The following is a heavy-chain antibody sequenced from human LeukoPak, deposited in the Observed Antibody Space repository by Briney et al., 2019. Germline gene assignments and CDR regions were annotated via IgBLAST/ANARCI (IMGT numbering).Heavy chain of an antibody. CDR1: GGSISTYY. Sequence: SETLSLTCSVSGGSISTYYWSWIRQPAGKGLEWIAQIHTSGRTDFNPSLKSRLSISMDTPNNQFSLMITAVTAADTAIYYCAGRALSTGWTFDYWGHGTLVTVSS. D-gene: IGHD6-19*01. V-gene: IGHV4-4*07. CDR3: AGRALSTGWTFDY. CDR2: IHTSGRT. J-gene: IGHJ4*01.